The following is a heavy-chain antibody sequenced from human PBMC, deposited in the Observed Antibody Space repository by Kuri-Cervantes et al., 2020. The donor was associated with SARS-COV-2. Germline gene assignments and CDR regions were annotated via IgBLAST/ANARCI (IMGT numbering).Heavy chain of an antibody. V-gene: IGHV1-69*13. CDR3: ARDLTGYYYYYMDV. D-gene: IGHD7-27*01. J-gene: IGHJ6*03. CDR1: GYTFTGYY. Sequence: SVKVSCKASGYTFTGYYMHWVRQAPGQGLEWMGGIIPIFGTANYAQKFQGRVTITADESTSTAYMELSSLRSEDTAVYYCARDLTGYYYYYMDVWSKGTTVTVSS. CDR2: IIPIFGTA.